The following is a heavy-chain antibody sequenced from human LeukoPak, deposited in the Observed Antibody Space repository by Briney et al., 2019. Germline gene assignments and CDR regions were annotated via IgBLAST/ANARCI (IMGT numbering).Heavy chain of an antibody. V-gene: IGHV3-48*03. CDR2: IGSSGGTI. J-gene: IGHJ4*02. Sequence: GGSLIISCAASGFTFSSYEMNWVRQAPGKGLEWVSYIGSSGGTIYYADSVKGRFTISRDNTKNSLYLQMNSLRAEDTAVYYCARPKIGHFDYWGQGTLVTVSS. CDR1: GFTFSSYE. CDR3: ARPKIGHFDY. D-gene: IGHD3-16*01.